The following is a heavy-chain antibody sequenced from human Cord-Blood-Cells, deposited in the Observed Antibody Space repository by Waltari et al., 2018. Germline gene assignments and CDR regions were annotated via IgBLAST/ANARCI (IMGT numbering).Heavy chain of an antibody. J-gene: IGHJ1*01. V-gene: IGHV4-34*01. CDR1: GGSFSVSY. CDR2: INHSGSN. D-gene: IGHD6-13*01. Sequence: QVQLQQGGGGLLKPSETLSLPCAVYGGSFSVSYWSCIRHPPGKGLEWIGEINHSGSNNYNPALKSRVTISVATSKNQFSLKLSSVTAADTAVYYCARAGYSSPAEYFQHWGQGTLVTVSS. CDR3: ARAGYSSPAEYFQH.